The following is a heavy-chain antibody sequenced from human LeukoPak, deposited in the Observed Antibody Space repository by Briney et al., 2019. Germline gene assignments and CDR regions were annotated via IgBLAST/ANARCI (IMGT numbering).Heavy chain of an antibody. CDR3: AKDYRIGYSDHFDY. CDR2: IYESGQTT. CDR1: GFTFSSHA. D-gene: IGHD2-21*01. J-gene: IGHJ4*02. Sequence: GGSLRLSCVGSGFTFSSHAMSWVRQAPEKGLEWVSGIYESGQTTHYADSVKGRFSISRDNSKNTLYLQMDSLRGEDTAIYYCAKDYRIGYSDHFDYWGQGALVPVSS. V-gene: IGHV3-23*01.